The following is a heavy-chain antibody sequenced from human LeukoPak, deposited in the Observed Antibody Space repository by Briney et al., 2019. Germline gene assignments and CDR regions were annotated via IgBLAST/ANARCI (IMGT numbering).Heavy chain of an antibody. CDR2: INPNSGGT. D-gene: IGHD3-22*01. Sequence: ASVKVSFKASGYTFTGYYMHWVRQAPGQGREGMGWINPNSGGTNYAQKFQGRVTMTRDTSISTAYMELSRLSSDDTAVYYCARPEYSYDSSGYYYPISDFESWGQGNLVTVSS. CDR1: GYTFTGYY. V-gene: IGHV1-2*02. J-gene: IGHJ4*02. CDR3: ARPEYSYDSSGYYYPISDFES.